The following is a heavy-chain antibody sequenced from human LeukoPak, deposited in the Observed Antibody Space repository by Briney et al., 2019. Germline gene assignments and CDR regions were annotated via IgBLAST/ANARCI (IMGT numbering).Heavy chain of an antibody. CDR2: ISDKGAGT. J-gene: IGHJ4*02. V-gene: IGHV3-64D*06. Sequence: GGSLRLSCSASGFTFSSYAMHWVRQAPGKGLEYVSAISDKGAGTYYSDSVTGRFTISRDNSKNTLYLQISSLRPEDTAVYYCVKGSGYFDYWGQGTLVTVSS. CDR1: GFTFSSYA. CDR3: VKGSGYFDY. D-gene: IGHD3-10*01.